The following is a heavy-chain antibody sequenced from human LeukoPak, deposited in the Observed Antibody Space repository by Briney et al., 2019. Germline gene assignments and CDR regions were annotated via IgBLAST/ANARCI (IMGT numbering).Heavy chain of an antibody. CDR3: AKDKSAFGGYYFDY. CDR1: GFTFSSYG. CDR2: ISYDGSNE. D-gene: IGHD3-10*01. V-gene: IGHV3-30*18. Sequence: PGRSLRLSCAASGFTFSSYGMHWVRQAPGKGLEWVAVISYDGSNEYYADFVKGRFTISRDNSKNTLYLQMNSLRDEDTAIYYCAKDKSAFGGYYFDYWGQGTLVTVSS. J-gene: IGHJ4*02.